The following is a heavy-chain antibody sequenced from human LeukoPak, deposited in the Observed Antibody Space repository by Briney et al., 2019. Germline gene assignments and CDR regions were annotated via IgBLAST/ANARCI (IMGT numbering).Heavy chain of an antibody. J-gene: IGHJ4*02. D-gene: IGHD2-2*01. Sequence: GGSLRLSCAASGFTFSSYSMNWVRQAPGKGLEWVSYISSSTSTIYYADSAKGRFTISRDNAKNSLYLRMNSLRAEDTAVYYCARVDRSYCSSTSCWVIDYWGQGTLVTVSS. CDR3: ARVDRSYCSSTSCWVIDY. CDR1: GFTFSSYS. V-gene: IGHV3-48*01. CDR2: ISSSTSTI.